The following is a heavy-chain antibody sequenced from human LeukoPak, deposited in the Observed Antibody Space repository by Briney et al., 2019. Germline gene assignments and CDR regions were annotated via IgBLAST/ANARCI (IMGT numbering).Heavy chain of an antibody. V-gene: IGHV3-66*01. CDR2: IYYGGST. Sequence: GGSLRLSCAASGFIVSSNYMNWVRQAPGKGLEWVSVIYYGGSTYYADSVKGRFTISRDNAKNSLYLQMNSLRAEDTAVYYCARMYCSSTNCYTDTFDIWGQGTVVTVSS. D-gene: IGHD2-2*02. CDR3: ARMYCSSTNCYTDTFDI. J-gene: IGHJ3*02. CDR1: GFIVSSNY.